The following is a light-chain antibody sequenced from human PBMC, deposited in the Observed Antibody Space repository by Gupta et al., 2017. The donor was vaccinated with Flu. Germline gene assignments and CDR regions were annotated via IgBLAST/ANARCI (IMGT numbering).Light chain of an antibody. Sequence: VVMTQSPAILSVSPGERATLSCRASRSITNNLAWYQQKPGQAPRLLIYDASTRASGIPVRFSGSGSGTEFTLTISSRQSEDFAIYFCQQYNDWPPLTFGGGTRVDVK. V-gene: IGKV3-15*01. J-gene: IGKJ4*01. CDR1: RSITNN. CDR3: QQYNDWPPLT. CDR2: DAS.